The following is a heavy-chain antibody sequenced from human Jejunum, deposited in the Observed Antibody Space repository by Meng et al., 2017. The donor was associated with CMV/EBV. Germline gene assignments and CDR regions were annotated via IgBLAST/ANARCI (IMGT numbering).Heavy chain of an antibody. CDR3: ARSTTGPGDY. Sequence: TVSGGSVTSGNYYWNWIRQPPGEGLEWIGWIYYTGSSSYNPSLKSRATITLDTSKNQFSLKVTSVTTADTAVYYCARSTTGPGDYWGQGTLVTVSS. CDR2: IYYTGSS. J-gene: IGHJ4*02. V-gene: IGHV4-61*01. CDR1: GGSVTSGNYY. D-gene: IGHD1-1*01.